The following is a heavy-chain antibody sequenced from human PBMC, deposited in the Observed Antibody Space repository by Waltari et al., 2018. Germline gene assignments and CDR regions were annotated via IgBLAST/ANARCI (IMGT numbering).Heavy chain of an antibody. CDR3: ARDHYDFWSGYYTGAFDI. V-gene: IGHV4-39*07. Sequence: QLQLQESGPGLVKPSETLSLTCTVSGGSISSRSYYWGWISQPPGQGLEWIGSIYYSGSTYYNPSLKSRVTISVDTSKNQFSLKLSSVTAADTAVYYCARDHYDFWSGYYTGAFDIWGQGTMVTVSS. D-gene: IGHD3-3*01. CDR2: IYYSGST. J-gene: IGHJ3*02. CDR1: GGSISSRSYY.